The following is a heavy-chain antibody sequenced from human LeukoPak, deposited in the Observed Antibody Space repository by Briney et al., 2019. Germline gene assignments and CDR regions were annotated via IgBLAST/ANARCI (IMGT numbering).Heavy chain of an antibody. CDR1: GFTFSSYW. D-gene: IGHD3-3*01. CDR2: INTDGSRT. CDR3: AREITDFSVYYYYMDV. Sequence: GGSLRLSCAASGFTFSSYWMHWVRQAPGKGLVWVSRINTDGSRTSYADSVKGRFTISRDNAKNTLYLQMNSLRAEDTAVYYCAREITDFSVYYYYMDVWGKGTTDTVSS. V-gene: IGHV3-74*01. J-gene: IGHJ6*03.